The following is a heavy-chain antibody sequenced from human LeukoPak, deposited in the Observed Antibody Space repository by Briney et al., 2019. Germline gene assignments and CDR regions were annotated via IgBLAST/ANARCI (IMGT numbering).Heavy chain of an antibody. J-gene: IGHJ4*02. V-gene: IGHV3-30-3*01. Sequence: GGSLRPSCAASGFTFSHYAMHWVRQAPGKGLQWVALISYDGSDKYYSDSVQGRFTISRDNSKNTLYLQMNSLRAEDTTVYFCVRGRYYYDSSGYLDYWGQGSLVTVSS. D-gene: IGHD3-22*01. CDR2: ISYDGSDK. CDR3: VRGRYYYDSSGYLDY. CDR1: GFTFSHYA.